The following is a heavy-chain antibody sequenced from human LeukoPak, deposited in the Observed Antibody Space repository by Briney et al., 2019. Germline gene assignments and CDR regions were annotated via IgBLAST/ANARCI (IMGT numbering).Heavy chain of an antibody. D-gene: IGHD3-16*01. CDR3: ARTSPTSHFDF. CDR1: GFTFTTYW. Sequence: PGGSLRLSCVASGFTFTTYWMHWVRHAPGKGLVWVSRINSDGSNSNYADSVKGRFTISRDNARNTLYLQMNGLRAEDTALYYCARTSPTSHFDFWGQGTLVTVSS. V-gene: IGHV3-74*01. CDR2: INSDGSNS. J-gene: IGHJ4*02.